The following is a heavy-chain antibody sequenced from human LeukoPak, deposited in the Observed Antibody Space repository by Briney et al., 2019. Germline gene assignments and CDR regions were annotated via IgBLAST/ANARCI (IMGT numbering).Heavy chain of an antibody. CDR1: GFTFSNYA. Sequence: GGSLRLSCAASGFTFSNYAMHWVRQAPGKGLEWVTLISYDGSKTYYADSVKGRFTISRDNAKNTLFLQMNSLSAEDAAVYYCARDLDWILFDYWGQGTLVTVSS. CDR2: ISYDGSKT. V-gene: IGHV3-30*04. J-gene: IGHJ4*02. CDR3: ARDLDWILFDY. D-gene: IGHD3-9*01.